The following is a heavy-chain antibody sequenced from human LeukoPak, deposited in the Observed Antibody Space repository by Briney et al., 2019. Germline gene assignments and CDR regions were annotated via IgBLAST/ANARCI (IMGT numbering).Heavy chain of an antibody. J-gene: IGHJ4*02. CDR3: ARDGSSGWSFLYYFDY. D-gene: IGHD6-19*01. CDR1: GGTFSSYA. V-gene: IGHV1-69*13. CDR2: IIPIFGTA. Sequence: ASVKVSCKASGGTFSSYAISWVRQAPGQGLELVGGIIPIFGTANYAQKFQGRVTITADESTSTAYMELSSLRSEDTAVYYCARDGSSGWSFLYYFDYWGQGTLVTVSS.